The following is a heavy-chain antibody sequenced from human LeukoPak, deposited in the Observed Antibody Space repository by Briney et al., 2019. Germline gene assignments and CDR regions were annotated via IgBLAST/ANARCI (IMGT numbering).Heavy chain of an antibody. V-gene: IGHV3-64D*06. D-gene: IGHD2-2*01. J-gene: IGHJ4*02. CDR1: GFTLSRYG. CDR2: ISSNGGST. CDR3: VKGYCSSISCSVIDY. Sequence: GGSLRLSCSASGFTLSRYGMHWVRQAPGKGLEYVSGISSNGGSTNYADSVKGRFTISRDNSKNTLHLQMSSLRAEDTAVYYCVKGYCSSISCSVIDYGGQGTLVNVPP.